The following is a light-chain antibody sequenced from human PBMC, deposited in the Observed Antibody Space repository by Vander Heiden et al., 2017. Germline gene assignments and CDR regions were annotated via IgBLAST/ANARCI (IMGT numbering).Light chain of an antibody. CDR3: QPPST. Sequence: EIVLTQSPATLSLSPGERATLSCRASQSVSSYLAWYQQKPGQAPRLLIYEASNRATGIKDRFSGSGSGTDFTRTISSIEPDDFEGHDGQPPSTFGGGTKVEIK. CDR1: QSVSSY. CDR2: EAS. V-gene: IGKV3-11*01. J-gene: IGKJ4*01.